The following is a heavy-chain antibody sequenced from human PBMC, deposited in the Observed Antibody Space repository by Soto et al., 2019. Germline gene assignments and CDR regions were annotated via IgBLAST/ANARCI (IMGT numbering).Heavy chain of an antibody. Sequence: SETLSLTCTVTGDSISSRRYYWGWIRQPPGKGLEWIGSIYYIGCTYNSPSLRSRVSMSIDTSKDQFSLKLKSVTAADTALYFCARQRTSVVTQAYFGVWGPGSLVTVSS. J-gene: IGHJ4*02. D-gene: IGHD2-21*02. CDR3: ARQRTSVVTQAYFGV. CDR2: IYYIGCT. CDR1: GDSISSRRYY. V-gene: IGHV4-39*01.